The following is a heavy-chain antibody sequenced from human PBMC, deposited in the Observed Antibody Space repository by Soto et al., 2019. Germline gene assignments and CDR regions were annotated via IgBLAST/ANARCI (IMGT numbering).Heavy chain of an antibody. CDR2: ISDSGGST. V-gene: IGHV3-23*01. Sequence: EVQLLESGGGLVQPGGSLRLSCAASGFTFSSYDMSWVRQAPGKGLEWVSGISDSGGSTYYSDSVKGRFTISRDNSKSMLYLQMNSLRAEDTALYYCAKDCQYPSIVEAGTRDYWGQGTLVTVSS. CDR3: AKDCQYPSIVEAGTRDY. CDR1: GFTFSSYD. J-gene: IGHJ4*02. D-gene: IGHD6-13*01.